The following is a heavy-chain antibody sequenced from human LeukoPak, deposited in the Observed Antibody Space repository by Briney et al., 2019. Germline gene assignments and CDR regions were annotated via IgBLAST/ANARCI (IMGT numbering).Heavy chain of an antibody. V-gene: IGHV3-9*03. CDR1: GFTFDDYA. D-gene: IGHD1-26*01. CDR2: ITWNSYSM. CDR3: AKSVGATTGGFDY. Sequence: GGSLRLSCAASGFTFDDYAMHWVRQAPGKGLEWVSGITWNSYSMGYADPVKGRFTITRDNAKNSLFLQMNSLRADDVALYYCAKSVGATTGGFDYWGQGTLVTVSS. J-gene: IGHJ4*02.